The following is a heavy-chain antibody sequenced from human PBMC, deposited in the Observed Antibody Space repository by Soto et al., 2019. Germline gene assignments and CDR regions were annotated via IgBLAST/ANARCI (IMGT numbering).Heavy chain of an antibody. CDR3: AKDSSASIVVDFDY. CDR1: GVTFSSYG. J-gene: IGHJ4*02. V-gene: IGHV3-30*18. CDR2: ISYDGSNK. Sequence: GGPLRVCCGASGVTFSSYGMHWVRKEQGKGLEWVAVISYDGSNKYYADSVKGRFTISRDNSKNTLYLQMNSLRAEDTAVYYCAKDSSASIVVDFDYWGQGTLVTVSS. D-gene: IGHD3-22*01.